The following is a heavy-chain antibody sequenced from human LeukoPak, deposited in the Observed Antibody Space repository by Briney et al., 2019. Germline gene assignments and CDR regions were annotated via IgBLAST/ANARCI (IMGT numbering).Heavy chain of an antibody. CDR1: GGSISSYY. D-gene: IGHD2-15*01. Sequence: SETLSLTCTVSGGSISSYYWSWVRQPPQKGLEWIGYIYYTGSTNYNPSLSSRVTISVDTSKNQFSLKLRSVTAADTAVYYCARGFGDCSAGSCYPKYWGQGTLVTVSS. CDR3: ARGFGDCSAGSCYPKY. V-gene: IGHV4-59*01. J-gene: IGHJ1*01. CDR2: IYYTGST.